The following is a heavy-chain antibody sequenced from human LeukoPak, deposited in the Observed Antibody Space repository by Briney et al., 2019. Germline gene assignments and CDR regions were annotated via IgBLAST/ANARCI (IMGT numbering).Heavy chain of an antibody. CDR3: ASYDGRAAYFEY. CDR1: GLTGSNNY. J-gene: IGHJ4*02. D-gene: IGHD3-16*01. CDR2: IFPGGIT. Sequence: GGSLRLSCAASGLTGSNNYMSWVRQAPGKGLEWVSVIFPGGITYYADSVRGRFSISRDSSKNTVHLQMSSLRPEDTAVYYCASYDGRAAYFEYWGQGALVTVSS. V-gene: IGHV3-66*02.